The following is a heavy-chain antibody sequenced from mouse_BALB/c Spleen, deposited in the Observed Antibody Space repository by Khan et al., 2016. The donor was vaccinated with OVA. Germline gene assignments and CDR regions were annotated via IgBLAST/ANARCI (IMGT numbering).Heavy chain of an antibody. CDR3: GRQPYYHYYAMDY. V-gene: IGHV2-6-1*01. J-gene: IGHJ4*01. D-gene: IGHD2-10*01. CDR2: IWSDGST. CDR1: GFSLTSYG. Sequence: QVQLKQSGPGLVAPSQSLSITCTISGFSLTSYGVHWVRQPPGKGLEWLVVIWSDGSTTYNSTLKSRLSISKDNSKSQVFLKMNSLHTDDTAMYYCGRQPYYHYYAMDYWGQGTSVTVSS.